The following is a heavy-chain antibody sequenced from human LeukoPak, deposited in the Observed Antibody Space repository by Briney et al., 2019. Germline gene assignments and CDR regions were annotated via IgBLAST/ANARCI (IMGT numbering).Heavy chain of an antibody. Sequence: PGGSLRLSCAASGFTFSRYWMHWVRQAPGKGLVWVSRINSDGSSTSYADSVKGRFTISRDNAKNSLYLQMNSLRAEDTALYYCAKDLAAAGFGYFDYWGQGTLVTVSS. D-gene: IGHD6-13*01. CDR2: INSDGSST. V-gene: IGHV3-74*01. CDR3: AKDLAAAGFGYFDY. CDR1: GFTFSRYW. J-gene: IGHJ4*02.